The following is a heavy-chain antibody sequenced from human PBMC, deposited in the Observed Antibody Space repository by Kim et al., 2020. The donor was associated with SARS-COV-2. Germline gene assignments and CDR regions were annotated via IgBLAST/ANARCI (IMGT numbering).Heavy chain of an antibody. V-gene: IGHV3-30-3*01. Sequence: GGSLRLSCAASGFTFSSYAMHWVRQAPGKGLEWVAVISYDGSNKYYADSVKGRFTISRDNSKNTLYLQMNSLRAEDTAVYYCARDPRWSTFDYWGQGTLVTVSS. J-gene: IGHJ4*02. CDR3: ARDPRWSTFDY. CDR2: ISYDGSNK. CDR1: GFTFSSYA. D-gene: IGHD2-15*01.